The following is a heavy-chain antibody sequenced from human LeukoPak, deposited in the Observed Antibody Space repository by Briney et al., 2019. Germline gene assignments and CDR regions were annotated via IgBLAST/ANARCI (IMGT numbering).Heavy chain of an antibody. CDR3: ARERESITIFGVVKVDYYYMDA. D-gene: IGHD3-3*01. CDR1: GGSISSYY. V-gene: IGHV4-4*07. J-gene: IGHJ6*03. CDR2: IYTSGST. Sequence: SETLSLTCTVSGGSISSYYWSWIRQPAGKGLEWIGRIYTSGSTNYNPSLKSRVTMSVDTSKNQFSLQLSSVPAADTAVYYCARERESITIFGVVKVDYYYMDAWGKGTTVTVSS.